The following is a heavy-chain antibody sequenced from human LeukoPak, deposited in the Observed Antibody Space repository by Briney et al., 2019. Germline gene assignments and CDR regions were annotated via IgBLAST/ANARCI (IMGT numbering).Heavy chain of an antibody. CDR1: GFTFSSYA. CDR3: ARVRRRYCSSTSCYNWFDP. CDR2: ISYDVSNK. Sequence: GRSLRLSCAASGFTFSSYAMHWVRRAPGKWLEWVAVISYDVSNKYYADSVKGRFTISRDNSKNTLYLQMNSLRAEDTAVYYCARVRRRYCSSTSCYNWFDPGAREPWSPSPQ. D-gene: IGHD2-2*01. J-gene: IGHJ5*02. V-gene: IGHV3-30*04.